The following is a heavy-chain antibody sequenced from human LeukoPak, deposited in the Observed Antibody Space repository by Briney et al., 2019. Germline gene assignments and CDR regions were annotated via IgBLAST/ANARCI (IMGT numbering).Heavy chain of an antibody. Sequence: GASLRLSCAASGFTFSSYAMSWVRQAPGKGLEWASAISGSGGSTYYADSVKGRFTISRDNSKNTLYLQMNSLRAEDTAVYYCAAGYSSGWYVRYFDYWGQGTLVTVSS. V-gene: IGHV3-23*01. D-gene: IGHD6-19*01. CDR3: AAGYSSGWYVRYFDY. J-gene: IGHJ4*02. CDR1: GFTFSSYA. CDR2: ISGSGGST.